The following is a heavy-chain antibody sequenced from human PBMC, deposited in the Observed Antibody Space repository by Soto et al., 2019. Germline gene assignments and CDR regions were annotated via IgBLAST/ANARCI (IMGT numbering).Heavy chain of an antibody. Sequence: QVQLVESGGGVVQPGGSLRLSCAASGFTVSSNTMHWVRQGPGKGLEWVALISYDGSNKYYADSVKGRFTISRDNSKNTLNLQMNSLRAEDTAVYCCASIIVVRIDKAFDIWGQGTMVTVSS. J-gene: IGHJ3*02. CDR2: ISYDGSNK. CDR3: ASIIVVRIDKAFDI. V-gene: IGHV3-30-3*01. CDR1: GFTVSSNT. D-gene: IGHD3-22*01.